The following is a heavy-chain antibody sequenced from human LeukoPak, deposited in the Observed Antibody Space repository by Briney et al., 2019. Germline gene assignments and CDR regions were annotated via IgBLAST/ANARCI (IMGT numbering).Heavy chain of an antibody. D-gene: IGHD3-22*01. V-gene: IGHV3-23*01. CDR3: AKVSGSGYYYPIDY. CDR2: ITGSGSST. CDR1: GFTFSSYG. Sequence: PGGSLRLSCAASGFTFSSYGMTWVRQAPGKGLEWVSAITGSGSSTNNADSVKGRFTISRDNSKNTLYLQMNSLRAEDTAVYYCAKVSGSGYYYPIDYWGQGTLVTVSS. J-gene: IGHJ4*02.